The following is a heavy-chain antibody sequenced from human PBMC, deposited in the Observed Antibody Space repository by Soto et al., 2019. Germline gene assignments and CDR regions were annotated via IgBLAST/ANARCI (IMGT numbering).Heavy chain of an antibody. V-gene: IGHV4-34*01. Sequence: SETLSLTCAVYGGSFSGYYWSWIRQPPGKGLEWIGEINHSGSTNYNPSLKSRVTISVDTSKNQFSLKLSSVTAADTAVYYCASFYYDSSGGYYYYYGMDVWGQGTTVTVSS. CDR1: GGSFSGYY. D-gene: IGHD3-22*01. CDR3: ASFYYDSSGGYYYYYGMDV. CDR2: INHSGST. J-gene: IGHJ6*02.